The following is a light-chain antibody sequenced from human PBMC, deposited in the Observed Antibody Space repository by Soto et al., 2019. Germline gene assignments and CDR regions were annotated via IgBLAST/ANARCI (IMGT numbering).Light chain of an antibody. CDR2: GAS. J-gene: IGKJ2*01. CDR3: QQYGSSPYT. Sequence: ESVLTQSPGTLSLSPGERATLSCRASQSVSRSYLAWYQQKPGQAPGLLIYGASSRATGIPDRFSGSGSGTDFTLTISRLEPEDFAVYYCQQYGSSPYTFGQGTKLEIK. V-gene: IGKV3-20*01. CDR1: QSVSRSY.